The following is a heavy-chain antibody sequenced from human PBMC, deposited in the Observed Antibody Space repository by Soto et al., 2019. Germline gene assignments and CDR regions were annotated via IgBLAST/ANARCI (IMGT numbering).Heavy chain of an antibody. J-gene: IGHJ4*02. CDR2: IYHSGTT. CDR1: GGSISSGNW. V-gene: IGHV4-4*02. D-gene: IGHD6-19*01. CDR3: AREAVAVAATYYFDD. Sequence: SETLSLTCAVSGGSISSGNWWRWVRQPPGKGLEWLGDIYHSGTTNYNPSLKSRVTISVDKSKNQYSLKLTSLTAADTAVYYCAREAVAVAATYYFDDWGQGTLVTVSS.